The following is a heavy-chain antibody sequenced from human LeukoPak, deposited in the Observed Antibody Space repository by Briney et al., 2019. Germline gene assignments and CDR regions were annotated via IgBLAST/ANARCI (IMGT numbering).Heavy chain of an antibody. V-gene: IGHV1-2*02. CDR2: INPNSGGT. D-gene: IGHD2-15*01. Sequence: ASVKLSCKASGYTFTDYYMNWVRQAPGQGPGWMGWINPNSGGTDYAQKFQGRVTMTRDTSINTAYMEVISLRPDDTAVYYCARGRYCSDGNCYHNWFDPWGQGTLVIVSS. J-gene: IGHJ5*02. CDR3: ARGRYCSDGNCYHNWFDP. CDR1: GYTFTDYY.